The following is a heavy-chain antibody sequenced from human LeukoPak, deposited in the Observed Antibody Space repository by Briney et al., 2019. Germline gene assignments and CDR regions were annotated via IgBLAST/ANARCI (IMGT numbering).Heavy chain of an antibody. Sequence: SETLSLTCAVSGGSISSGGYSWSWIRQPPGKGLEWIGYIYHSGSTYYNPSLKSRVTISVDRSKNQFSLKLSSVTAADTAVYYCARASSGWYFSFDYWGQGTLVTVSS. J-gene: IGHJ4*02. CDR3: ARASSGWYFSFDY. V-gene: IGHV4-30-2*01. CDR2: IYHSGST. CDR1: GGSISSGGYS. D-gene: IGHD6-19*01.